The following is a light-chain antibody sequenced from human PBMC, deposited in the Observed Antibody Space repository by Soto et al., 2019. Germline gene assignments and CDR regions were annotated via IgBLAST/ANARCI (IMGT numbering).Light chain of an antibody. CDR1: MRDVGAYNL. CDR3: SSYTSSSTLGV. V-gene: IGLV2-14*01. CDR2: EVS. Sequence: QSALTQPASVSGSAGQSITISCSGTMRDVGAYNLVSWYQQHPGTAPKLMIYEVSNRPSGVSNRFSGSKSGNTASLTISGLQAEDEADYYCSSYTSSSTLGVFGGGTKLTVL. J-gene: IGLJ2*01.